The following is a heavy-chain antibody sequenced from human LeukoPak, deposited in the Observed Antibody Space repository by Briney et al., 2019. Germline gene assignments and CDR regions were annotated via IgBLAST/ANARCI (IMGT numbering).Heavy chain of an antibody. CDR3: ARGRQVGASTVEDY. Sequence: GGSLRLSCAASGFTFSIYSMNWVRQAPGKGLEWVANIKRGGSAKYYVDSVKGRFTISRDNSKNTLYLQMNNLRAEDTAVYYCARGRQVGASTVEDYWGQGTLVTVSS. J-gene: IGHJ4*02. V-gene: IGHV3-7*01. D-gene: IGHD1-26*01. CDR1: GFTFSIYS. CDR2: IKRGGSAK.